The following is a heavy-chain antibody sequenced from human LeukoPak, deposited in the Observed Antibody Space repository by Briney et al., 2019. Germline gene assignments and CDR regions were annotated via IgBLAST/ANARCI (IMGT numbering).Heavy chain of an antibody. D-gene: IGHD1-26*01. V-gene: IGHV3-23*01. CDR2: ISGSGGST. CDR3: AKDRLGAMMYFDF. Sequence: GGSLRLSCAASGFTFSSYSMNWVRQAPGKGLEWVSAISGSGGSTYYADSVKGRFTISRDNSKNTLYLQVNSLRVEDTAVYYCAKDRLGAMMYFDFWGQGTLVTVSS. CDR1: GFTFSSYS. J-gene: IGHJ4*02.